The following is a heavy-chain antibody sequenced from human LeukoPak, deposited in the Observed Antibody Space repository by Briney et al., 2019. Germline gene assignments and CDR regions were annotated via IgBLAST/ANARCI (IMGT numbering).Heavy chain of an antibody. CDR3: SRDGPYSSQDV. D-gene: IGHD6-13*01. V-gene: IGHV3-30*04. Sequence: PGGSLRLSCAASASTLSSYAMTWVRQAPGKGLEWVAVISFDGSNTYYVDSVKGRLTISRDNSKNTLYLQMNSLRAEDTAVYYCSRDGPYSSQDVWGQGTTVTVSS. CDR2: ISFDGSNT. J-gene: IGHJ6*02. CDR1: ASTLSSYA.